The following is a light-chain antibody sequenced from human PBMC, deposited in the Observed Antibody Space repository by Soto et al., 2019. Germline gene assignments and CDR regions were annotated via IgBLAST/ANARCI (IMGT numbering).Light chain of an antibody. J-gene: IGKJ2*01. Sequence: EPVTTQSPATLSVSPGERATLSCRASQSVSTNLAWYQQKPGQAPRLLIYDASTRATGIPARFSGSGSGTDFTLTISSLQSEDFAVYYCQQYHNWPYTFGQGTKLEIK. V-gene: IGKV3-15*01. CDR1: QSVSTN. CDR3: QQYHNWPYT. CDR2: DAS.